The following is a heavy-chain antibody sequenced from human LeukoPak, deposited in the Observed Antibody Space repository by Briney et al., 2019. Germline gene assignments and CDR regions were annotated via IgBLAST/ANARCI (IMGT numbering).Heavy chain of an antibody. CDR3: ARDRYYGAGSYGNYYGMDV. D-gene: IGHD3-10*01. J-gene: IGHJ6*02. CDR2: VYAGGST. CDR1: GFTVSSNY. Sequence: GGSLRPSCAASGFTVSSNYLKWVRQAPGKGLEWVSLVYAGGSTYYADSVKGRFTISRDKSKNTLYLQMNSLRAEDSAVYYCARDRYYGAGSYGNYYGMDVWGQGTTVTVSS. V-gene: IGHV3-53*05.